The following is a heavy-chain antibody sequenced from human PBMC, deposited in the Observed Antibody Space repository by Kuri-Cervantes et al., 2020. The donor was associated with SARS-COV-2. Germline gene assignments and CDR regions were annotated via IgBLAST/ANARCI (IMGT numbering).Heavy chain of an antibody. Sequence: SETLSLTCAVYGGSFSAYYWNWIRQPPGKGLEWIGEINHSGSTNYNPSLKSRVTISVDTSKNQFSLKLSSVTAADTAVYYCARGTGDLDYWGQGTLVTGYS. J-gene: IGHJ4*02. V-gene: IGHV4-34*01. D-gene: IGHD7-27*01. CDR3: ARGTGDLDY. CDR2: INHSGST. CDR1: GGSFSAYY.